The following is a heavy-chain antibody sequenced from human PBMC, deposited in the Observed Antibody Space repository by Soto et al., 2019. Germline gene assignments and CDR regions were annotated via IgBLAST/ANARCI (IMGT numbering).Heavy chain of an antibody. Sequence: GGSLRLSCAASGFTFSSYWMHWVRQAPGKGLVWVSRINSDGSSTSYADSVKGRFTISRDNAKNTLYLQMNSLRAEDTAVYYCARGRAHGYYDFWSGLGDYYYYYYMDVWGKGTTVTVSS. J-gene: IGHJ6*03. D-gene: IGHD3-3*01. CDR1: GFTFSSYW. V-gene: IGHV3-74*01. CDR3: ARGRAHGYYDFWSGLGDYYYYYYMDV. CDR2: INSDGSST.